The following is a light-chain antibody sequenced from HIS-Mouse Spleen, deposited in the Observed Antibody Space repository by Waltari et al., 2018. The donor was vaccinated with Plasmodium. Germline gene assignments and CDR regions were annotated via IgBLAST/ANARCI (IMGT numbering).Light chain of an antibody. J-gene: IGLJ2*01. CDR3: SSYAGSNNLV. Sequence: QSALTQPPSASGSPGQSVTISCTGTSSDVGGYNYVSWYQPHPGKAPKLMIYEVSKRPSGCLVRFAGSKSGNPASLTVAGLQAEDEADYYCSSYAGSNNLVFGGGTKLTVL. CDR1: SSDVGGYNY. CDR2: EVS. V-gene: IGLV2-8*01.